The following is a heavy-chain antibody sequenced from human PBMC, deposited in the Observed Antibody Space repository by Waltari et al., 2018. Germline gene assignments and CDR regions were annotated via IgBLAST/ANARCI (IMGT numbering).Heavy chain of an antibody. V-gene: IGHV4-34*01. D-gene: IGHD6-13*01. Sequence: QVQLQQWGAGLLRPSETLSLTCAVYGGSFSGYYWRWLRQPPGKGLEWIGEINHSGSTNYNPSLKSRVTISVDTSKNQFSLKLSSVTAADTAVYYCARGYSSSWYVALGYWGQGTLVTVSS. CDR1: GGSFSGYY. CDR3: ARGYSSSWYVALGY. CDR2: INHSGST. J-gene: IGHJ4*02.